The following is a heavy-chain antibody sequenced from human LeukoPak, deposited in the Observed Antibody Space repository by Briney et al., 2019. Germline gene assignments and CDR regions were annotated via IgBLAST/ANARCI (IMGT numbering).Heavy chain of an antibody. CDR2: ISAYNGST. J-gene: IGHJ4*02. CDR1: GYTFTSYG. D-gene: IGHD6-6*01. CDR3: ARVGYSSSSGYFDY. Sequence: ASVKVSCKASGYTFTSYGISWVRQAPGQGLEWMGWISAYNGSTNYAQKLQGRVTMTTDTSTSTAYMELRSLRSDDTAVYYCARVGYSSSSGYFDYWGQGTLVTVSS. V-gene: IGHV1-18*01.